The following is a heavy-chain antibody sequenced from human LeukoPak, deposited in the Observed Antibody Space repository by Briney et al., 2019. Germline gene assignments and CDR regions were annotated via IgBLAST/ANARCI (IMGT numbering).Heavy chain of an antibody. V-gene: IGHV4-59*01. D-gene: IGHD1-1*01. CDR1: GGSISSYY. CDR2: IYYSGST. J-gene: IGHJ5*02. CDR3: ARGGSTGTNLNWVDP. Sequence: SETLSLTCTVSGGSISSYYWSWIRQPPGKGLEWIGYIYYSGSTNYNPSLKSRVTISVDTSKNQFSLKLSSVTAANTAVYYCARGGSTGTNLNWVDPWGQGTLVTVSS.